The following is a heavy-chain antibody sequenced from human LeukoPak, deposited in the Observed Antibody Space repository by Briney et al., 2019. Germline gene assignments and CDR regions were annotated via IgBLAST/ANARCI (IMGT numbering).Heavy chain of an antibody. CDR2: ISFTSSFV. V-gene: IGHV3-21*01. D-gene: IGHD3-10*01. CDR1: GFTFSDYS. J-gene: IGHJ4*02. CDR3: VSERLVVRGITGYFDY. Sequence: GGSLRLSCAASGFTFSDYSMNWVRQAPGKGLGWVSSISFTSSFVYYADSVKGRFTISRDNAKNSLYLQMNSLRAEDTAVYYCVSERLVVRGITGYFDYWGQGTLVTVSS.